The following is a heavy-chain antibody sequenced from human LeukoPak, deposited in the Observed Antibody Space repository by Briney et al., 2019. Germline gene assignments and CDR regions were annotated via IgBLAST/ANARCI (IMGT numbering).Heavy chain of an antibody. V-gene: IGHV4-34*01. J-gene: IGHJ2*01. Sequence: PSETLSLTCAVYGGSFSGYYWSWIRQPPGKGLEWIGEINHSGSTNYNPSLKSRVTISVDTSKNQFSLKLSSVTAADTAVYYCARASPGLWFRYFDLWGRGTLVTVSS. CDR2: INHSGST. D-gene: IGHD3-10*01. CDR3: ARASPGLWFRYFDL. CDR1: GGSFSGYY.